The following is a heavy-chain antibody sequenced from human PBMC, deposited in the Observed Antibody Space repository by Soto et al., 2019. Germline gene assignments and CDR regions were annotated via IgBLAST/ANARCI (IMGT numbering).Heavy chain of an antibody. CDR2: INPNSGGT. D-gene: IGHD3-16*02. V-gene: IGHV1-2*02. CDR3: ARATCHYVWGSYRYTYYYYGMDV. CDR1: GYTFTGYY. Sequence: ASVKVSCKASGYTFTGYYMHWVRQAPGQGLEWMGWINPNSGGTNYAQKFQGRVTMTRDTSISTAYMELSRLRSDDTAVYYCARATCHYVWGSYRYTYYYYGMDVWDQGTTVTVS. J-gene: IGHJ6*02.